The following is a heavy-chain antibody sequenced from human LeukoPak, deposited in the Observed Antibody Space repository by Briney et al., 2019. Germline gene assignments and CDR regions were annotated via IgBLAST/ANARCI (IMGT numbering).Heavy chain of an antibody. J-gene: IGHJ4*02. CDR2: IYPNTGGT. V-gene: IGHV1-2*02. CDR1: GYTFTGYY. CDR3: AREPGTATGY. Sequence: ASVTVSCKASGYTFTGYYLHWVRQAPGQGLEWMGWIYPNTGGTKSTQKFQGRVSMTRDTSITTAYMEINRLTSDDTAVYYCAREPGTATGYWGQGTLVTVSS. D-gene: IGHD1-1*01.